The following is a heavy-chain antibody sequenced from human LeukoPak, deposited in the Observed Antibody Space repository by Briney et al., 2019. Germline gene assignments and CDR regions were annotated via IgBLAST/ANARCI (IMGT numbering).Heavy chain of an antibody. D-gene: IGHD1-26*01. CDR1: GYTFTSYG. J-gene: IGHJ4*02. CDR3: ARDLDQYSGRYGGFGHDF. Sequence: ASVKVSCKASGYTFTSYGINWVRQAPGQGLEWMGWISAYNGNTNYAQKLQGRVTMTTDTSTSTAYMELRSLRSDDTAVYYCARDLDQYSGRYGGFGHDFWGQGTLVTVPS. V-gene: IGHV1-18*01. CDR2: ISAYNGNT.